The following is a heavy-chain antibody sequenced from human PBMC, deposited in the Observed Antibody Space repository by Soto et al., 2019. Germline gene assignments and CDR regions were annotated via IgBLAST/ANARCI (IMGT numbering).Heavy chain of an antibody. Sequence: VQLLESGPGLVKPSETLSLTCTVSGGSISGYYWTWIRQPPGKGLEWVGSLFYGGTTDYNPSPKSRLTMSLDTSKNHFSLKLRSVTAADTAVYYCARHRGPAPVYWGQGTLVTASS. CDR2: LFYGGTT. CDR3: ARHRGPAPVY. D-gene: IGHD3-10*01. J-gene: IGHJ4*02. V-gene: IGHV4-39*01. CDR1: GGSISGYY.